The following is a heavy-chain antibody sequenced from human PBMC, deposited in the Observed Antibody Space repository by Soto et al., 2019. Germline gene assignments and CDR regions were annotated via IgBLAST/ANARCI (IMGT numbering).Heavy chain of an antibody. CDR2: ISHSGLR. V-gene: IGHV4-59*01. CDR1: GVSISSGY. J-gene: IGHJ2*01. D-gene: IGHD4-17*01. CDR3: ARSYGGNRYWYFDL. Sequence: SETLSLTCIVSGVSISSGYCTWIRQSPGKGLEWIGYISHSGLRNYKASLKSRLTMSVETSKNQFSLNLSSVTAADTAVYYCARSYGGNRYWYFDLWGRGTLVTVSS.